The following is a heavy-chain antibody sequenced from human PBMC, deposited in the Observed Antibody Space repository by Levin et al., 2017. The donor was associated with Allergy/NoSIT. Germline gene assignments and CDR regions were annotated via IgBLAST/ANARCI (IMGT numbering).Heavy chain of an antibody. V-gene: IGHV5-51*01. D-gene: IGHD5-12*01. CDR2: IYPGDSDT. Sequence: HGESLKISCKGSGYTFTTYWIAWVRQMPGKGLERMGTIYPGDSDTRYSPSFQGQVTISADKSINTAYVQWSSLKASDSAMYYCARPKVASGYDSYWYFDLWGRGTLVTVSS. J-gene: IGHJ2*01. CDR1: GYTFTTYW. CDR3: ARPKVASGYDSYWYFDL.